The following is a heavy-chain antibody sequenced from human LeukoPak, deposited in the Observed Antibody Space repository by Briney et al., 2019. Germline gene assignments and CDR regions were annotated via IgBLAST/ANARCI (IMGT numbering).Heavy chain of an antibody. CDR3: ARRMVRGVNSYYYYGMDV. V-gene: IGHV4-59*01. D-gene: IGHD3-10*01. J-gene: IGHJ6*02. CDR1: GGSISSYY. Sequence: SETLSLTCTVSGGSISSYYWSWIRQPPGKGREWIGYIYYSGSTNYNPSLKSRVTISVDTSKNQFSLKLSSVTAADTAVYYCARRMVRGVNSYYYYGMDVWGQGTTVTVSS. CDR2: IYYSGST.